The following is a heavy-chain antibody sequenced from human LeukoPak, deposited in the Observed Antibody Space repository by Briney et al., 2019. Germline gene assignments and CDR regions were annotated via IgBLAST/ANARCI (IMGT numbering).Heavy chain of an antibody. CDR1: GGTFSSYA. CDR3: ARGALEWSYGDYYYMDV. Sequence: SVKVSCKASGGTFSSYAISWVRPAPGQGLEWMGGIIPIFGTANYAQKFQGRVTITADESTSTAYMELSSLRSEDTAVYYCARGALEWSYGDYYYMDVWGKGTTVTVSS. J-gene: IGHJ6*03. D-gene: IGHD3-3*01. V-gene: IGHV1-69*13. CDR2: IIPIFGTA.